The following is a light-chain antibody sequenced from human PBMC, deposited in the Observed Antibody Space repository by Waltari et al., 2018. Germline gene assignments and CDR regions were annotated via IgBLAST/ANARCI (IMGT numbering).Light chain of an antibody. Sequence: SYELTQSPSVSVSPGQTVTISCSGDQLADKYVSWYQVKPGQSPGLVIYRDRMRPSGIPETFSGSNSGNVGTLTISGTQSMDEADYYCQAWDSSSYVVFGGGTKVTVL. CDR2: RDR. V-gene: IGLV3-1*01. CDR1: QLADKY. J-gene: IGLJ2*01. CDR3: QAWDSSSYVV.